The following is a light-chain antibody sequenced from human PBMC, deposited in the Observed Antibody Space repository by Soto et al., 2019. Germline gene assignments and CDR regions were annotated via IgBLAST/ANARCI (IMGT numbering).Light chain of an antibody. V-gene: IGKV3-20*01. CDR1: QSVSGSY. CDR2: GAS. CDR3: QQYGSSLTWT. Sequence: PGETATLSCRASQSVSGSYLAWYQQKPGQAPRLLIYGASSRASGIPDRFSGTGSGTDFTLTIRRLGPEDFAVYYCQQYGSSLTWTFGQGTRWIS. J-gene: IGKJ1*01.